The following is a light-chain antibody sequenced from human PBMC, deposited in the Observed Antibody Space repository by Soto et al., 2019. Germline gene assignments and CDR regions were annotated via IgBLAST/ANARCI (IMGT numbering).Light chain of an antibody. Sequence: QSVLTQLPSVSGAPGQRVTISCTGSSSNIGAGYEVHWYQQLPRTAPKLLIYGNSNRPSGVPDRFSGSKSGTSASLAITGLQAEDEADYYCQSYDNSLSGMVFGGGTKVTVL. CDR2: GNS. CDR1: SSNIGAGYE. J-gene: IGLJ2*01. CDR3: QSYDNSLSGMV. V-gene: IGLV1-40*01.